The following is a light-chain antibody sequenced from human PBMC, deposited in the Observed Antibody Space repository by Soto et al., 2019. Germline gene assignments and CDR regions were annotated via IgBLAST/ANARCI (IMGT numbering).Light chain of an antibody. CDR2: GAS. Sequence: EIVLTQSPGTLSLSPGEIATLACRASQSVSSSHLAWYKQKPGQAPRLLIYGASSRATGIPDRFSGSGSGTDFTLTISRLEPEDFAVYYCQQYGSSPFTFGPGTKVDIK. CDR1: QSVSSSH. J-gene: IGKJ3*01. CDR3: QQYGSSPFT. V-gene: IGKV3-20*01.